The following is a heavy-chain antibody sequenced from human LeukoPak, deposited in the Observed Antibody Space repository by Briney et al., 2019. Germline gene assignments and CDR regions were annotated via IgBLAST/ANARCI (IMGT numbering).Heavy chain of an antibody. CDR3: ARTGIAVADLDY. CDR2: ISWNSGSI. Sequence: PGRSLRLSCAGSGFIFNNYAMHWVRQPPGKGLEWVSGISWNSGSIDYADSVKGRFTISRDNAKNSLYLQMNSLRAEDTALYHCARTGIAVADLDYWGQGTLVTVSS. D-gene: IGHD6-19*01. J-gene: IGHJ4*02. CDR1: GFIFNNYA. V-gene: IGHV3-9*01.